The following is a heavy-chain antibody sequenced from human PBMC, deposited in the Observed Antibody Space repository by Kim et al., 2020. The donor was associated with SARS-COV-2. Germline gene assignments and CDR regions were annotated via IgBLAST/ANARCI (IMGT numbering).Heavy chain of an antibody. CDR3: ARRRYCSSTSCMSAFDI. CDR1: GGSISSSSYY. D-gene: IGHD2-2*01. J-gene: IGHJ3*02. CDR2: IYYSGST. V-gene: IGHV4-39*01. Sequence: SETLSLTCTVSGGSISSSSYYWGWIRQPPGKGLEWIGSIYYSGSTYYNPSLKSRVTISVDTSKNQFSLKLSSVTAADTAVYYCARRRYCSSTSCMSAFDIWGQGTMVTVSS.